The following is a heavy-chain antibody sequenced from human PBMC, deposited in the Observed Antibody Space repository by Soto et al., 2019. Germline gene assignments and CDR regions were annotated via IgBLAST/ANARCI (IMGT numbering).Heavy chain of an antibody. V-gene: IGHV4-39*01. Sequence: SETLSLTCTVSGGSISSSSYYWGWIRQPPGKGLEWIGSIYYSGSTYYNPSLKSRVTISVDTSKNQFSLKLSSVTAADTAVYYCARTEYYYDSSGYYPLFDYWGQGTLVTVSS. D-gene: IGHD3-22*01. CDR1: GGSISSSSYY. CDR2: IYYSGST. J-gene: IGHJ4*02. CDR3: ARTEYYYDSSGYYPLFDY.